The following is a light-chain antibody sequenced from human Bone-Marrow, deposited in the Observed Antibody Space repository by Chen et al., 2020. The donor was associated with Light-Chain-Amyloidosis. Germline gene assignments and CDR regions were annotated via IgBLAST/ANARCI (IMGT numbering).Light chain of an antibody. V-gene: IGLV3-21*02. CDR1: NIGSTS. J-gene: IGLJ3*02. CDR2: DDS. CDR3: QVWDRSSARPV. Sequence: SSLLTQPYSVSVAPGQTATIACGGKNIGSTSGHWYQQTPGQAPLLDVYDDSDRPSGIPERLSGSNSGNTATLTVSRVEAGDEADYYCQVWDRSSARPVFGGGTKLTVL.